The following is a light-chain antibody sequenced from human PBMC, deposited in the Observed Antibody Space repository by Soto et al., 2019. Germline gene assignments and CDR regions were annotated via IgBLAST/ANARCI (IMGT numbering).Light chain of an antibody. J-gene: IGLJ1*01. Sequence: QSVLTQPASLSGSPGQSITISCTGTSSDVGGYNSVSWYQHHPGKAPKLILYDVGERPSGVSYRFSGSKSGNTASLTISGLQAADEADYFCSSYTSSMTNVFGSGTKVTVL. CDR3: SSYTSSMTNV. CDR1: SSDVGGYNS. CDR2: DVG. V-gene: IGLV2-14*03.